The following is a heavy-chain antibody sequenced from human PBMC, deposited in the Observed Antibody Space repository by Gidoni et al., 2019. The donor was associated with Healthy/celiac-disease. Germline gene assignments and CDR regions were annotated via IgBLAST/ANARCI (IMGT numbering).Heavy chain of an antibody. CDR3: AKDGDSSGYYYGARRDNGPDFDY. CDR2: ISWNSGSI. V-gene: IGHV3-9*01. CDR1: GFTFADYA. Sequence: EVQLVESGGGLVQPGRSLRLSCAASGFTFADYAMHWVRQDPGKGLGWVSGISWNSGSIGYADSVKGRFTISRDNAKNSLYLQMNSLRAEDTALYYCAKDGDSSGYYYGARRDNGPDFDYWGQGTLVTVSS. J-gene: IGHJ4*02. D-gene: IGHD3-22*01.